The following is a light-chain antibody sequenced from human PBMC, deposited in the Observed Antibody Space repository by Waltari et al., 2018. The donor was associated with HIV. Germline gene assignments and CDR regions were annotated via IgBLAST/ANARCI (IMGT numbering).Light chain of an antibody. CDR3: CSYAGSSPYVV. CDR1: SSDVGSYNL. V-gene: IGLV2-23*02. CDR2: EVS. Sequence: QSALTQPASVSASPGQPITISCPGPSSDVGSYNLVSWYQQHPGKAPKFMIYEVSKRPSGVSNRFSGSKSGNTASLTISGLQAEDEADYYCCSYAGSSPYVVFGGGTKLTVL. J-gene: IGLJ2*01.